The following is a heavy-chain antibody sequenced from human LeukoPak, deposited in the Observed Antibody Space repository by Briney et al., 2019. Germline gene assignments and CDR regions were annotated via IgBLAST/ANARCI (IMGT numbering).Heavy chain of an antibody. CDR1: GYTFTGYY. CDR3: ARERGYDRSGAHDGFGT. V-gene: IGHV1-2*06. D-gene: IGHD3-22*01. Sequence: GASVKVSCKASGYTFTGYYMHWVRQAPGQGLEWMGRINPNSGGTNYAQKFQGRVTMTRDTSISTAYMELSRLRSVDTAVYYCARERGYDRSGAHDGFGTWGQGRLGTVSS. CDR2: INPNSGGT. J-gene: IGHJ5*02.